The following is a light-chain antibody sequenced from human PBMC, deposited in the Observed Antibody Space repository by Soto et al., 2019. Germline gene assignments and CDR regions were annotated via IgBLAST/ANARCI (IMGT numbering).Light chain of an antibody. Sequence: DIQMTQSPSTLSASVGDRVTITCRASQILSNWLAWYQQKPGKAPKLLIYKASSLESGVPSRFSGSGSGTEFTLTISSLQPDDFETYYCQQYNNYSKAFGQGTKVDIK. V-gene: IGKV1-5*03. CDR1: QILSNW. CDR3: QQYNNYSKA. CDR2: KAS. J-gene: IGKJ2*01.